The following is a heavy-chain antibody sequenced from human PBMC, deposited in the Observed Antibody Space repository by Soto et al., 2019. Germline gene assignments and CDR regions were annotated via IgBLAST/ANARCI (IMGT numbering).Heavy chain of an antibody. CDR2: IYYSGST. D-gene: IGHD4-4*01. V-gene: IGHV4-59*08. J-gene: IGHJ4*02. Sequence: PSETLSLTCTVSGGSVRSYYWSWIRQTPGKGLEWIGFIYYSGSTKYKPSLKSRVSISVDTSKNQFSLKVSSATAADTAVYYCARHSNRNYGLYYFDYWGLGALVTVSS. CDR1: GGSVRSYY. CDR3: ARHSNRNYGLYYFDY.